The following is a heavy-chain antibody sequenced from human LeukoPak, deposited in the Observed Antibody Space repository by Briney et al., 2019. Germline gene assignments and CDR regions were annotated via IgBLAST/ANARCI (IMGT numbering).Heavy chain of an antibody. CDR2: IYYSGST. V-gene: IGHV4-59*01. CDR3: AREGGVARPGLDY. Sequence: SETLPLTCTVSGGSISSYYWSWIRQPPGKGLEWIGHIYYSGSTNYNPSLKSRLTISLDTSQNQFSLRLTSVGAADTAVYYCAREGGVARPGLDYWGQGTLVAVSS. D-gene: IGHD6-6*01. J-gene: IGHJ4*02. CDR1: GGSISSYY.